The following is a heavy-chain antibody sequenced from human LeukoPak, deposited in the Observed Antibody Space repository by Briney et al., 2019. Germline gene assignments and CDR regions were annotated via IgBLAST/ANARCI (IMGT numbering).Heavy chain of an antibody. V-gene: IGHV1-18*04. CDR1: GYTFTDYY. CDR3: ARDGDIYFDY. Sequence: GASVKISCKASGYTFTDYYMHWVQQAPGQGLEWMGWISAYNGNTNYAQKLQGRVTMTTDTSTSTAYMELRSLRSDDTAVYYCARDGDIYFDYWGQGTLVTVSS. CDR2: ISAYNGNT. J-gene: IGHJ4*02. D-gene: IGHD7-27*01.